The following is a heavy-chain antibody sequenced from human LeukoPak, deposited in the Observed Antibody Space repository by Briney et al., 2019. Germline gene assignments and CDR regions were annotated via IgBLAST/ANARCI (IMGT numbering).Heavy chain of an antibody. CDR1: GGSIRGYY. CDR3: ARSYYGYHGSGSYYSLDY. Sequence: SETLSHTCTVSGGSIRGYYWSWIRQPPGKGLEWIGNIYYSGSTNYNPSLKSRVTISVDTSKKQFSLKLSSVIAADTAVYYCARSYYGYHGSGSYYSLDYWGQGTLVTVSS. V-gene: IGHV4-59*01. J-gene: IGHJ4*02. CDR2: IYYSGST. D-gene: IGHD3-10*01.